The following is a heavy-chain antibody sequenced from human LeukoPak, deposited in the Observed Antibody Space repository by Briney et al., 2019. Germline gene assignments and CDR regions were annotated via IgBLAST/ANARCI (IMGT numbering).Heavy chain of an antibody. V-gene: IGHV4-59*01. J-gene: IGHJ4*02. CDR2: VFYTGIT. CDR3: ARASPLLLGVTTFGY. Sequence: SETLSLTCTVSGGSISGYYWTWIRQSPGKGLEWIGYVFYTGITDYNPSLNSRVTMSVDTSKNQFSLKLTSVTAADTAVYYCARASPLLLGVTTFGYWGQGILVTVSS. CDR1: GGSISGYY. D-gene: IGHD1-26*01.